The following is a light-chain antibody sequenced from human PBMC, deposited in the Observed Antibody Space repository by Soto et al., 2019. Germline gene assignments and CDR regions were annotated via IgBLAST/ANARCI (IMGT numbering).Light chain of an antibody. V-gene: IGKV3-20*01. CDR2: GAS. CDR1: QSVRSNY. CDR3: QQDGGSPST. Sequence: EIVLTQSPGTLSLSPGERATLSCRASQSVRSNYLAWYQQKPGQAPRLLIYGASSRATAIPDRFSGTGSGTDFTLTISRLEPEDSAVYYCQQDGGSPSTFGQGTKLEIK. J-gene: IGKJ2*01.